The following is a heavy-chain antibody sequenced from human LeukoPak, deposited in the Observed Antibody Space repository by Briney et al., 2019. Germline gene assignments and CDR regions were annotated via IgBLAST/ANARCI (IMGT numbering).Heavy chain of an antibody. Sequence: PGGSLRLSCAASGFTFSSYWMMWLRQAPGKGLEWVANIRQDGSEKNYVDSVKGRFTISRDNSKNTLYLQMNSLRAEDTAVYYCARDARSSSHYDYWGQGTLVTVSS. J-gene: IGHJ4*02. CDR1: GFTFSSYW. V-gene: IGHV3-7*01. D-gene: IGHD6-13*01. CDR2: IRQDGSEK. CDR3: ARDARSSSHYDY.